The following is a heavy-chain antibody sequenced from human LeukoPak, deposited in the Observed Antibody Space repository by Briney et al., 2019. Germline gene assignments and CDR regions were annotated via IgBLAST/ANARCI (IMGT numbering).Heavy chain of an antibody. CDR3: ARDRSWFGELRGGRWFDP. V-gene: IGHV4-59*01. CDR2: IYCSGST. CDR1: GGSISSYY. J-gene: IGHJ5*02. D-gene: IGHD3-10*01. Sequence: SETLSLTCTVSGGSISSYYWSWIRQPPGKGLEWIGYIYCSGSTNYNPSLKSRVTISVDTSKNQFSLKLSSVTAADTAVYYCARDRSWFGELRGGRWFDPWGQGTLVTVSS.